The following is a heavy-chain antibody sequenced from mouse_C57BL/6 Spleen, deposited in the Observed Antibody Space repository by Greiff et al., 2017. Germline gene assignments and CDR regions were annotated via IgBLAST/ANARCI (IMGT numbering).Heavy chain of an antibody. CDR3: TRAPLYYGHWYFDV. D-gene: IGHD1-1*01. CDR1: GFTFSSYA. J-gene: IGHJ1*03. V-gene: IGHV5-9-1*02. Sequence: EVMLVESGEGLVKPGGSLKLSCAASGFTFSSYAMSWVRQTPEKRLEWVAYISSGGDYIYYADTVKGRFTISRDNARNTLYLQMSSLKSEDTAMYYCTRAPLYYGHWYFDVWGTGTTVTVSS. CDR2: ISSGGDYI.